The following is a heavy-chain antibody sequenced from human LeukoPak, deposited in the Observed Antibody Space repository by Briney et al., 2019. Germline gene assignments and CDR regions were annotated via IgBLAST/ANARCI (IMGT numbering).Heavy chain of an antibody. D-gene: IGHD6-13*01. Sequence: SETLSLTCTISGGSISSYYWSWIRQPPGKGLEWIGYIYYTGSTNHNPSLKSRVTISVDTSKNQFSLKLSSVTAADTAVYYCARDRRYSSSWFGYFDYWGQGTLVTVSS. CDR3: ARDRRYSSSWFGYFDY. CDR1: GGSISSYY. V-gene: IGHV4-59*12. J-gene: IGHJ4*02. CDR2: IYYTGST.